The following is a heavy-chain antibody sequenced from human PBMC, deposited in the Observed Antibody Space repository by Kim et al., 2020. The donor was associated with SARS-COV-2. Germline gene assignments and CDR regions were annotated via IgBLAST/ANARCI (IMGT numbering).Heavy chain of an antibody. CDR2: SYNT. V-gene: IGHV3-48*02. CDR3: ARDPHSLDY. J-gene: IGHJ4*02. Sequence: SYNTYYADSVKGRFTISRDNAKNSLSLQMSNLRDEDTAVYYCARDPHSLDYWGQGTLVTVSS. D-gene: IGHD3-16*02.